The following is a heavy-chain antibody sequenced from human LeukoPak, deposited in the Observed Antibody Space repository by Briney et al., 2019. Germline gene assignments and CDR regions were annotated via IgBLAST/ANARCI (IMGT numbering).Heavy chain of an antibody. CDR1: GFTFSSYA. V-gene: IGHV3-23*01. Sequence: GGSLRLPCAASGFTFSSYAMSWVRQAPGKGLEWVSAIIGSGGSTYYADSVKGRFTISRDNSKNTLYLQMNSLRAEDTAVYYCAKDPAERRNPPVYYFDYWGQGTLVTVSS. CDR3: AKDPAERRNPPVYYFDY. J-gene: IGHJ4*02. CDR2: IIGSGGST.